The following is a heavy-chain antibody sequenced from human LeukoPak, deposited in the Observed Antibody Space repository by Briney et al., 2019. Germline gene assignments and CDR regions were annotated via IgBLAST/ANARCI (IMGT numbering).Heavy chain of an antibody. V-gene: IGHV3-66*01. CDR1: GFTVSSNY. CDR2: IYSGGST. Sequence: PGRSLRLSCAASGFTVSSNYMSWVRQAPGKGLEWVSVIYSGGSTYYADSVEGRFTISRDNSKNTLYLQMNSLRAEDTAVYYCARDGPGRPFDYWGQGTLVTVSS. J-gene: IGHJ4*02. CDR3: ARDGPGRPFDY.